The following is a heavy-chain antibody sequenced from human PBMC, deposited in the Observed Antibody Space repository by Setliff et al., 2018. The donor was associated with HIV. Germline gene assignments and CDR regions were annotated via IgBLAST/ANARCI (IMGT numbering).Heavy chain of an antibody. D-gene: IGHD2-2*01. J-gene: IGHJ1*01. CDR3: ARGESSTWDLAEHFQH. CDR2: VHHTGTT. CDR1: GVSVSSGGYY. V-gene: IGHV4-31*03. Sequence: SETLSLTCTVSGVSVSSGGYYWSWIRQHPGKGLGWIGDVHHTGTTYLNPSLKSRITISVDTSKNQFSLKLGFVTAADTAVYHCARGESSTWDLAEHFQHWGHGTLVTVSS.